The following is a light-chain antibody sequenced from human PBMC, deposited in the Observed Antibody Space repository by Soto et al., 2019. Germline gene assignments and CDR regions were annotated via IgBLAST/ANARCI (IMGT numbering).Light chain of an antibody. CDR2: DVN. CDR1: SSDVGTYSY. V-gene: IGLV2-14*01. J-gene: IGLJ1*01. Sequence: QSVLTQPASVSGSPGQSITISCAGTSSDVGTYSYVSWYQQHPGKAPKLMIYDVNNRPSGVSNRFSGSKSGNTASLTISGLQAEDEADYYCQTYDSSLSGSYVFGTGTKVTVL. CDR3: QTYDSSLSGSYV.